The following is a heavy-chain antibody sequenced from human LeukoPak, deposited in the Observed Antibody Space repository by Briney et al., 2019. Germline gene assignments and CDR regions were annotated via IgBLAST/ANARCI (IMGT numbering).Heavy chain of an antibody. D-gene: IGHD2-2*01. J-gene: IGHJ3*02. CDR2: ISGGGDAT. CDR3: TRDQRKYCSRTTCFVFDI. Sequence: GGSLRLSCAASTFIFSDYAMTWVRQAPGKGLEWVSTISGGGDATYYAHSVKGRFAVSRDNSKKTLYLQLNSLRAEDTAVYYCTRDQRKYCSRTTCFVFDIWGQGTVVTVSS. V-gene: IGHV3-23*01. CDR1: TFIFSDYA.